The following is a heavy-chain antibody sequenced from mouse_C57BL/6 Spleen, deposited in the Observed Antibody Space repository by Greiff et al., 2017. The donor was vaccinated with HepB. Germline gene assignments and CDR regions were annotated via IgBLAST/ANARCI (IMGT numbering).Heavy chain of an antibody. Sequence: EVQLQQSGPELVKPGASVKMSCKASGYTFTDYNMHWVKQSHGKSLEWIGYINPNNGGTSYNQKFKGKATLTVNKSSSTAYMELRSLTSEDSAVYYCARGGYYGSSSTGFAYCGQGTLVTVSA. D-gene: IGHD1-1*01. CDR1: GYTFTDYN. CDR2: INPNNGGT. V-gene: IGHV1-22*01. CDR3: ARGGYYGSSSTGFAY. J-gene: IGHJ3*01.